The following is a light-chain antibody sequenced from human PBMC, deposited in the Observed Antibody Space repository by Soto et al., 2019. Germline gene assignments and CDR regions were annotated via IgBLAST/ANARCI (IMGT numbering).Light chain of an antibody. V-gene: IGLV2-14*03. Sequence: QSALTQPVSLSGSPGQSITISCTGTGSDIGGYNYVSWYQQHPGKAPKLIIHDVTNRPSGVSDRFFGSKSGNTASLTISGLQAEDEADYYCSSYRASSTTHYVFGTGTKVTVL. J-gene: IGLJ1*01. CDR1: GSDIGGYNY. CDR3: SSYRASSTTHYV. CDR2: DVT.